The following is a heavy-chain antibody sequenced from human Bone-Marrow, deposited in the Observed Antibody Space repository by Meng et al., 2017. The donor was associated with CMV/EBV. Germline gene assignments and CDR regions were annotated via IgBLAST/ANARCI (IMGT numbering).Heavy chain of an antibody. CDR2: IYPGDSDA. CDR1: GYTFNIYW. Sequence: KVSCKASGYTFNIYWIGWVRQMPGKGLEWVGIIYPGDSDARYSPSFQGQVTISVDRSISTAYLQWNSLKASDTATYYCASSIAVAGTPFDYWGQGTLVTVSS. D-gene: IGHD6-19*01. CDR3: ASSIAVAGTPFDY. J-gene: IGHJ4*02. V-gene: IGHV5-51*01.